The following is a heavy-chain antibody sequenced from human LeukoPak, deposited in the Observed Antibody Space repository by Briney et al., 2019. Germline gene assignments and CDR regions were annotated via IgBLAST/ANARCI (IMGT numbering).Heavy chain of an antibody. CDR3: ARDYDFWSGYAGRGTFDY. D-gene: IGHD3-3*01. CDR2: IKQDGSEK. Sequence: PGGSLRLSCAASGFTFSNAWMSWVRQAPGKGLEWVANIKQDGSEKYYVDSVKGRFTISRDNAKNSLYLQMNSLRAEDTAVYHCARDYDFWSGYAGRGTFDYWGQGTLVTVSS. V-gene: IGHV3-7*01. CDR1: GFTFSNAW. J-gene: IGHJ4*02.